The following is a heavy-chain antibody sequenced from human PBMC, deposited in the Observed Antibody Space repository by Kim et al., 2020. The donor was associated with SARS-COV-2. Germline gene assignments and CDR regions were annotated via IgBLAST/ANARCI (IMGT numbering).Heavy chain of an antibody. Sequence: SQTLSLTCAISGDSVSSNSAAWNWIRQSPSRGLEWLGRTYYRSKWYNDYAVSVKSRITINPDTSKNQFSLQLNSVTPEDTAVYYCARAPVLRQLVLLYHYGMDVWGQGTTVTVSS. CDR2: TYYRSKWYN. V-gene: IGHV6-1*01. D-gene: IGHD6-6*01. CDR1: GDSVSSNSAA. CDR3: ARAPVLRQLVLLYHYGMDV. J-gene: IGHJ6*02.